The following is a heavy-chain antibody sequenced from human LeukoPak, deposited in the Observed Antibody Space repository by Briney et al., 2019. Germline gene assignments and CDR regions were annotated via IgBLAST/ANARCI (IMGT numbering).Heavy chain of an antibody. CDR2: IYYSGST. Sequence: SETLSLTCTVSGGSISSYYWNWIRQPPGKGLEWIGYIYYSGSTNYNPSLKSRVTISVDTSKNQFSLKLSSVTAADTAVYYCARGYSYGRYYFDYWGQGTLVTVS. CDR1: GGSISSYY. V-gene: IGHV4-59*01. CDR3: ARGYSYGRYYFDY. D-gene: IGHD5-18*01. J-gene: IGHJ4*02.